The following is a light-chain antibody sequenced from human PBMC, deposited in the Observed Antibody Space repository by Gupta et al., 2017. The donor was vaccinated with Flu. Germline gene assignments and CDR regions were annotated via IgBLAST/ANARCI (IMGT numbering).Light chain of an antibody. CDR2: DEN. V-gene: IGLV3-21*02. CDR1: SIGSKR. Sequence: SYVLTQSPSVSVAPGQTARITWMGNSIGSKRVHWYQQKQGQAPVLVVYDENDRHSGIPERFSGSNSGDAATLTISRVEAGDEADYFCQVWDSSSDNYYVFGSGTKVTVL. CDR3: QVWDSSSDNYYV. J-gene: IGLJ1*01.